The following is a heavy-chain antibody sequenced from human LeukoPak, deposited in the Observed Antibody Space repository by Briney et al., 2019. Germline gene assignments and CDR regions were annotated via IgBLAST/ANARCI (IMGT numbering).Heavy chain of an antibody. D-gene: IGHD3-22*01. CDR3: ARHYPYYYDSSGYAFDI. CDR2: INHSGST. CDR1: GGSFSGYY. V-gene: IGHV4-34*01. J-gene: IGHJ3*02. Sequence: SETLSLTCAVYGGSFSGYYWSWIRQPPGKGLEWIGEINHSGSTNYNPSLKSRVTISVDTSKNQFSLKLSSVTAADTAVYYCARHYPYYYDSSGYAFDIWGQGTMVTVSS.